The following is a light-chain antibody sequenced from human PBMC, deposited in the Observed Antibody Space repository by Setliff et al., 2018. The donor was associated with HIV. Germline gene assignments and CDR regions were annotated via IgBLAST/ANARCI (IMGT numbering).Light chain of an antibody. V-gene: IGKV3-15*01. J-gene: IGKJ1*01. CDR1: QSVSSK. Sequence: EIVMTQSPATLSVSPGERATLSCRASQSVSSKLAWYQQKPGQAPRLLIYGASTRATGIPVRFSGSGSGTEFTLTITSLQSEDFAVYYCQQYNDWPPWTFGQGTKVDIK. CDR2: GAS. CDR3: QQYNDWPPWT.